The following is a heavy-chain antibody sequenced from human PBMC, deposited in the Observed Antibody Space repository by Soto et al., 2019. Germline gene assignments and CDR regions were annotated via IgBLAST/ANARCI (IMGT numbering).Heavy chain of an antibody. Sequence: EVQLVESGGGLVKPGGSLRLSCAASGFSFSSYSMNWVRQAPGKGLEWVSSISSSASNINYADSLKGRFTISRDNAKKSLYLQMNSLRAEDTAVYYCARGYTGYCSGGTCYWFDPWGQGTLVTVSS. CDR1: GFSFSSYS. CDR2: ISSSASNI. V-gene: IGHV3-21*01. J-gene: IGHJ5*02. D-gene: IGHD2-15*01. CDR3: ARGYTGYCSGGTCYWFDP.